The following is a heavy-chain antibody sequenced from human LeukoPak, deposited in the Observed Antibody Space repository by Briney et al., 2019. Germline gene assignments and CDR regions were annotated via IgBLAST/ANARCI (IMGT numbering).Heavy chain of an antibody. V-gene: IGHV1-3*01. Sequence: GASVKVSCKASGYTFTSYAMHWVRQAPGQRLEWMGWINAGNGNTKYSQKFQGRVTITRDTSASTAYMELSSLRSEGAAVYYCARLCWGNQLAGFDSWGQGTLVTVSS. CDR2: INAGNGNT. CDR3: ARLCWGNQLAGFDS. J-gene: IGHJ4*02. CDR1: GYTFTSYA. D-gene: IGHD3-10*02.